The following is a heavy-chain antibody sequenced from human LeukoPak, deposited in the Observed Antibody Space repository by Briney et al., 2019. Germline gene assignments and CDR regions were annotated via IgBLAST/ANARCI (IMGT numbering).Heavy chain of an antibody. J-gene: IGHJ4*02. V-gene: IGHV1-18*01. CDR1: GYTFTSYG. CDR2: ISAYNGNT. D-gene: IGHD6-19*01. Sequence: ASVKVSCKASGYTFTSYGISWVRQAPGQGLEWLGWISAYNGNTNYAQKLQGRVTMTTDTSTSTAYMELRSLRSDDTAVYYCARDLSLVVAGTGDYWGQGTLVTVSS. CDR3: ARDLSLVVAGTGDY.